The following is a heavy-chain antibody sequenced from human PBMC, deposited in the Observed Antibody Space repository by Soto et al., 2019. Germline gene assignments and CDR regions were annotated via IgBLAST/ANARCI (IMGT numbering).Heavy chain of an antibody. D-gene: IGHD2-8*01. CDR3: ASLGYCTNGVCFDHYYGMDV. J-gene: IGHJ6*02. CDR1: GFTFSSYW. Sequence: GGSLRLSCAASGFTFSSYWMSWVRQAPGKGLEWVSSISSSSTYIYYADSVKGRFSISRDNAKNSLYLQMNSLRAEDTAVYYCASLGYCTNGVCFDHYYGMDVWGQGTTLTVSS. CDR2: ISSSSTYI. V-gene: IGHV3-21*04.